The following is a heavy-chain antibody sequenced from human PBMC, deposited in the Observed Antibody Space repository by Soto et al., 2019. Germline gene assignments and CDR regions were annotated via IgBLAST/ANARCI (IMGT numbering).Heavy chain of an antibody. Sequence: GESLKISCKGFGYSFTSYWIGWVRQMPGKGLEWMGIIYPGDSDTRYSPSFQGQVTISADKSISTAYLQWSSLKASDTAMYYCARHWGMDWGSHDAFDIWGQGTMVTVSS. J-gene: IGHJ3*02. CDR3: ARHWGMDWGSHDAFDI. D-gene: IGHD7-27*01. CDR1: GYSFTSYW. V-gene: IGHV5-51*01. CDR2: IYPGDSDT.